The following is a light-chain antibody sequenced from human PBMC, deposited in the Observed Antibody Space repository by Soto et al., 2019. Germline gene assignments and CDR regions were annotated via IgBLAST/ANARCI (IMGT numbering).Light chain of an antibody. V-gene: IGLV1-44*01. J-gene: IGLJ1*01. CDR2: SNN. CDR3: AAWDDSLDGYV. Sequence: QSVLPQPPSASGTPGQRVTISCSGSSSNIGINTVNWYQQLPGTAPKLLIYSNNQRPSGVPDRFSGSKSGTSASLAVSGLQSEDEADYYCAAWDDSLDGYVFGTGTKVTVL. CDR1: SSNIGINT.